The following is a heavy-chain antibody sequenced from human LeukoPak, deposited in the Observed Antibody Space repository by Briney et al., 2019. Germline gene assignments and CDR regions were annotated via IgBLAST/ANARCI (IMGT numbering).Heavy chain of an antibody. Sequence: GGSLRLSCAASGFTFSSYWMSWVRQAPGKGLEWVANIKQDGSEKYYVDSVKGRFTISRDNAKNSLYLQMNSLRAEDTAVYYCARVYSGSYYFAEKRVYYFDYWGQGTLVTVSS. J-gene: IGHJ4*02. V-gene: IGHV3-7*01. D-gene: IGHD1-26*01. CDR2: IKQDGSEK. CDR3: ARVYSGSYYFAEKRVYYFDY. CDR1: GFTFSSYW.